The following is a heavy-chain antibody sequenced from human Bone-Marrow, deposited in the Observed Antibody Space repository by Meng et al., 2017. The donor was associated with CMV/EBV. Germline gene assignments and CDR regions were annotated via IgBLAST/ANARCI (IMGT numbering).Heavy chain of an antibody. CDR1: GFTFRSYA. Sequence: GGSLKISCGASGFTFRSYAMHWVRQAPGKGLEWVALIWYDDGRNKYYADSVKGRFTISRDNSKNTLYLQMNTLRTEDTAVYYCAKDGSFGSGSYYGLDVWGQGTTVTVYS. V-gene: IGHV3-33*06. CDR2: IWYDDGRNK. CDR3: AKDGSFGSGSYYGLDV. D-gene: IGHD3-10*01. J-gene: IGHJ6*02.